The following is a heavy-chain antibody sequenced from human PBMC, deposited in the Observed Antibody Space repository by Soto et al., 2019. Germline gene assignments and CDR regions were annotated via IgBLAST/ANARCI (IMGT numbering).Heavy chain of an antibody. J-gene: IGHJ6*02. Sequence: GASVKVSCKASGGTFSRYPISWVRQAPGQGLEWMGGIIPIFDTVNYAQKFQGRVTITADKSTSTAYMELNSLRSEDTAMYYCARDCVGITVADPIYYYAMDVWGQGTTVTVSS. CDR2: IIPIFDTV. CDR1: GGTFSRYP. CDR3: ARDCVGITVADPIYYYAMDV. D-gene: IGHD6-19*01. V-gene: IGHV1-69*06.